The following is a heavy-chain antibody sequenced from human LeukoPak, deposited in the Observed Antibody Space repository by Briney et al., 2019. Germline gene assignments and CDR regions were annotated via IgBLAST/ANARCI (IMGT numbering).Heavy chain of an antibody. V-gene: IGHV1-24*01. Sequence: GASVKVSCKVSGYTLTELSMHWVRQAPGKGLEWMGGFDPEDGETIYAQKFQGRVTMTEDTSTDTAYMELSSLRSEDTAVYYCATGDYYDSSGYSYFDYWGQGTLVTVSS. CDR2: FDPEDGET. CDR1: GYTLTELS. CDR3: ATGDYYDSSGYSYFDY. D-gene: IGHD3-22*01. J-gene: IGHJ4*02.